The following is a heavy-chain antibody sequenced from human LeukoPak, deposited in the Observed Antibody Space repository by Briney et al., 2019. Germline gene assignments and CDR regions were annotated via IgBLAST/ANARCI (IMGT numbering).Heavy chain of an antibody. Sequence: GGSLRPSCAASGFTFDNYAINWVRQAPGKGLEWVSFISGDGHSTYYANSVKGRFTISRDNSRNSLFLQMNSLRPEDTALYFCAKDNAPVLAASEGWKDFWGQGTLVIVSS. D-gene: IGHD6-19*01. CDR1: GFTFDNYA. CDR3: AKDNAPVLAASEGWKDF. CDR2: ISGDGHST. V-gene: IGHV3-43*02. J-gene: IGHJ4*02.